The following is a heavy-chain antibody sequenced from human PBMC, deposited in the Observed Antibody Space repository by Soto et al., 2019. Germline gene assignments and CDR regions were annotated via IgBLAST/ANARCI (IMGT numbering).Heavy chain of an antibody. J-gene: IGHJ6*02. CDR2: IYYSGST. CDR3: ARDGGGYYYVNGMDV. D-gene: IGHD3-16*01. CDR1: GGSISSGGYY. V-gene: IGHV4-31*03. Sequence: SETLSLTCTVSGGSISSGGYYWSWVRQHPGKGLEWIGYIYYSGSTYYNPSRKSRVTISVDTSKNQFSLKLSSVTAADTAVYYCARDGGGYYYVNGMDVWGQGTTVTVSS.